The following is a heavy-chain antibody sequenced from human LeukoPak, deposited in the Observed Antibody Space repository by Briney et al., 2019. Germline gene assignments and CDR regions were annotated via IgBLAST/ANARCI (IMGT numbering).Heavy chain of an antibody. CDR3: ARQIYGSGP. J-gene: IGHJ5*02. Sequence: KPSETLSLTCAVYGGSFSGYYWSWIRQPPGKGLEWIGEINHSGSTNYNPSLKSRVTISVDTSKNQFSLKLSSVTAADTAVYYCARQIYGSGPWGQGTLVTVSS. D-gene: IGHD3-10*01. V-gene: IGHV4-34*01. CDR2: INHSGST. CDR1: GGSFSGYY.